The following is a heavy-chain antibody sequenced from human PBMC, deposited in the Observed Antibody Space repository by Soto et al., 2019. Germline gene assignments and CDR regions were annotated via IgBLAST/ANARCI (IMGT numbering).Heavy chain of an antibody. V-gene: IGHV4-59*01. CDR2: ISYSGNT. D-gene: IGHD2-15*01. CDR1: GGSIISGY. Sequence: SETLSLTCTVSGGSIISGYWSWIRQPPGKGLEWIGYISYSGNTNYNPSLKSRVTMSVDTPKNQFSLRLSSVTTADTAVYYCAGLRGYAGSPIGYWGQGTLVTVSS. J-gene: IGHJ4*02. CDR3: AGLRGYAGSPIGY.